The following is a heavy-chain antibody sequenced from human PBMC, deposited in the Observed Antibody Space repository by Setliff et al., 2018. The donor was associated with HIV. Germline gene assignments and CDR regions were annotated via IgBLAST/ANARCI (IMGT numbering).Heavy chain of an antibody. Sequence: ASETLSLTCTVSGDSINSGTYYWSWIRQPAGKGLEWIGRLHLSGDTYYNPSLKSRITISVDTSKNQFSLKVNSVTAADTAVYYCASPKERYYYGSGTNVREYYGMDVWGQGTTVTVSS. CDR1: GDSINSGTYY. J-gene: IGHJ6*02. CDR3: ASPKERYYYGSGTNVREYYGMDV. CDR2: LHLSGDT. V-gene: IGHV4-61*02. D-gene: IGHD3-10*01.